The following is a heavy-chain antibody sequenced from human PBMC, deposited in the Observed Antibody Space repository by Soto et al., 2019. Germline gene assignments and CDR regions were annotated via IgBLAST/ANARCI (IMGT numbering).Heavy chain of an antibody. J-gene: IGHJ4*02. CDR1: GFTVSTYY. D-gene: IGHD2-15*01. CDR2: ICSAGDT. V-gene: IGHV3-13*01. Sequence: GGSLRLSCAASGFTVSTYYMSWVRQATGKGLEWVSAICSAGDTYYPGSVKGRFTISRENAKNTLYLQMNSLRAEDTAVYYCARQGGGTAFDYWGQGTLVTVSS. CDR3: ARQGGGTAFDY.